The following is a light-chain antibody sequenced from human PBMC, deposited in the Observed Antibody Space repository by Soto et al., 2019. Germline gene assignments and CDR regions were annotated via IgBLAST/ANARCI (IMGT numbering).Light chain of an antibody. CDR3: GTWDNSLRAGV. CDR1: SSNIGTNF. Sequence: QSVLTQPPSVSAAPGQNITISCSGSSSNIGTNFVSWYHQLPRAAPKLLIYDNDKRTSGIPDRFSGSKSGTSATLGITGLQTGDEADYYCGTWDNSLRAGVFGGGTKVTVL. V-gene: IGLV1-51*01. J-gene: IGLJ3*02. CDR2: DND.